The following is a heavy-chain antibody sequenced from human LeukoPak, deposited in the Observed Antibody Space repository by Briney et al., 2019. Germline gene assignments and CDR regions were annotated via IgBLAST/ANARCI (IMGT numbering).Heavy chain of an antibody. J-gene: IGHJ6*03. CDR2: IYYSGSA. D-gene: IGHD6-13*01. CDR1: GGSVNSGTYY. V-gene: IGHV4-39*07. CDR3: ARDLAAAKGELYYYYMDV. Sequence: SETLSLTCTVSGGSVNSGTYYWSWIRQPPGKGLEWIGNIYYSGSAYYNPSLKSRVTMSVDTSKNQFSLKLSSVTAADTAVYYCARDLAAAKGELYYYYMDVWGKGTTVTVSS.